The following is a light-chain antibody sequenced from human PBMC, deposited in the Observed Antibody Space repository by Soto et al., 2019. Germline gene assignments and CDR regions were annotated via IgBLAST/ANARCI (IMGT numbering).Light chain of an antibody. J-gene: IGLJ3*02. CDR1: SSDVGGYNY. V-gene: IGLV2-14*01. CDR2: EVS. CDR3: FSFTRSSTWG. Sequence: QSALTQPASVSGSPGQSITISCTGTSSDVGGYNYVSWSQQHPGKATKLVIYEVSNRPSGVSNRFSGSKSGNTASLTISGLQAEDEADYYCFSFTRSSTWGFGGGTKRTVL.